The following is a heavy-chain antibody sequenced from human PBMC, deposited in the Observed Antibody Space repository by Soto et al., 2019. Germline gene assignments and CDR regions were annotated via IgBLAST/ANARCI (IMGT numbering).Heavy chain of an antibody. D-gene: IGHD3-22*01. Sequence: PSETLSLTCAVSGYSISSGYYWGWIRQPPGKGLEWIGSIYHSGSTYYNPSLKSRVTISVDTSKNQFSLKLSSVTAADTAVYYCTTDGFTGIVGIWGQGTMVTVSS. CDR2: IYHSGST. J-gene: IGHJ3*02. V-gene: IGHV4-38-2*01. CDR3: TTDGFTGIVGI. CDR1: GYSISSGYY.